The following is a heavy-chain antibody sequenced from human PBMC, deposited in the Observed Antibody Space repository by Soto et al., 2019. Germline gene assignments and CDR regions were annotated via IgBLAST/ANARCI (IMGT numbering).Heavy chain of an antibody. J-gene: IGHJ6*03. Sequence: GGSLRLSCSASGFTFGTYAFHWVRQAPGKGLEYISAINHNGISRYYADSVKGRFTISRDDAKNTLYLQMNSLRVEDTAEYYCARGAMNYFYVDDWGKGTTVTVSS. CDR3: ARGAMNYFYVDD. V-gene: IGHV3-64D*08. CDR2: INHNGISR. D-gene: IGHD1-26*01. CDR1: GFTFGTYA.